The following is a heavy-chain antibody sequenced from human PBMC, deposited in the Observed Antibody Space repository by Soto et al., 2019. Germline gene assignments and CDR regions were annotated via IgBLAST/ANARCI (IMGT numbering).Heavy chain of an antibody. D-gene: IGHD3-10*01. CDR1: GGSISSGGYY. V-gene: IGHV4-31*03. CDR3: ARSSTRFGGENAFDI. J-gene: IGHJ3*02. CDR2: IYYSGST. Sequence: SETLSLTCTVSGGSISSGGYYWSWIRQHPGKGLEWIGYIYYSGSTYYNPSLKSRVTISVDTSKNQFSLKLSSVTAADTAVYYCARSSTRFGGENAFDIWGQGTMVTVSS.